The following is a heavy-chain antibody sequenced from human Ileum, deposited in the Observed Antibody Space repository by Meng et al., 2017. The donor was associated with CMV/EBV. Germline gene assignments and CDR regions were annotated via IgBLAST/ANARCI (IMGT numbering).Heavy chain of an antibody. Sequence: SGGSFRSRTPYWSWVPQPPGKGLELIASMYYSGSTNNNPSLKTRVTISVDTSKIQFSMKLTSVTAADTAVYYCARWLGSTSWVDPWGQGTLVTVSS. CDR1: GGSFRSRTPY. J-gene: IGHJ5*02. CDR2: MYYSGST. D-gene: IGHD2-2*01. V-gene: IGHV4-61*01. CDR3: ARWLGSTSWVDP.